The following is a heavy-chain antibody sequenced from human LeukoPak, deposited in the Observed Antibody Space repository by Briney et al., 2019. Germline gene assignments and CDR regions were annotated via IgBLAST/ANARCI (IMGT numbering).Heavy chain of an antibody. D-gene: IGHD1-1*01. CDR1: GGSISSSNW. V-gene: IGHV4-4*02. CDR2: IYHSGST. Sequence: PSGTLSLTCAVSGGSISSSNWWSWVRQPPGKGLEWIGEIYHSGSTNYSPSLKSRVTISVDRSQNQFSLRMNSVTAADSAVYYCARSHERRGAFDIWGQGTMVTVSS. CDR3: ARSHERRGAFDI. J-gene: IGHJ3*02.